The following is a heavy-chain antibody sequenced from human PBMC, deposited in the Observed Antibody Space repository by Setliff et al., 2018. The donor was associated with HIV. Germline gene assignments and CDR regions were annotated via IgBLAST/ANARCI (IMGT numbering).Heavy chain of an antibody. CDR2: ISTSGNRI. V-gene: IGHV3-48*04. CDR3: APLVGATGAPSY. J-gene: IGHJ4*02. CDR1: GFTFSSYT. D-gene: IGHD1-26*01. Sequence: LSLTCAASGFTFSSYTMNWVRQAPGKGLEWVSYISTSGNRIHYADSVKGRFTISRDNAKNSLYLQMDSLRAEDTAVYYCAPLVGATGAPSYWGQGTLVTVSS.